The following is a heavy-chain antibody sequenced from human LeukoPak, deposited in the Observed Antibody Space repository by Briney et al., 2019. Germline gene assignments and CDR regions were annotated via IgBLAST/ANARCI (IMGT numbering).Heavy chain of an antibody. Sequence: SETLSLTCTVPGGSVSSNIYYWNWIRQPPGKGPEWIGYIYYSGSTNYNPSLKSRVTISVDTSKNQFSLKLTSLTAADTAVYYCAREDSSGYLGYWGQGTLVTVSS. CDR2: IYYSGST. V-gene: IGHV4-61*01. J-gene: IGHJ4*02. CDR3: AREDSSGYLGY. CDR1: GGSVSSNIYY. D-gene: IGHD3-22*01.